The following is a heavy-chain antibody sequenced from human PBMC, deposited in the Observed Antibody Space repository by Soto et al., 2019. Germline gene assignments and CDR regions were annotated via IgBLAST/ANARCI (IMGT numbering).Heavy chain of an antibody. CDR1: GGTFSSYT. CDR3: ARDPSYCSGGSCHGY. Sequence: ASVKVSCKASGGTFSSYTISWVRQAPGQGLEWMGRIIPILGIANYAQKFQGRVTITADKSTSTAYMELSSLRSEDTAVYYCARDPSYCSGGSCHGYWGQGTLVTAPQ. V-gene: IGHV1-69*04. J-gene: IGHJ4*02. D-gene: IGHD2-15*01. CDR2: IIPILGIA.